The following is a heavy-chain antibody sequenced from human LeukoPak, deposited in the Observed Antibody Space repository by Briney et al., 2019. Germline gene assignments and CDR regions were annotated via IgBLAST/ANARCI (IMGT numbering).Heavy chain of an antibody. Sequence: GGSLRLSCAASGFSFSNYAMHWVRQAPGKGLEWVEVISYDGADTSYADSGKGRFTISRDGSKNTLYLQMNSLRPEDTAVYYCAKDGGEYYDILTGYYPRLYYMDVWGKGTTVTISS. D-gene: IGHD3-9*01. J-gene: IGHJ6*03. CDR2: ISYDGADT. CDR1: GFSFSNYA. V-gene: IGHV3-30*04. CDR3: AKDGGEYYDILTGYYPRLYYMDV.